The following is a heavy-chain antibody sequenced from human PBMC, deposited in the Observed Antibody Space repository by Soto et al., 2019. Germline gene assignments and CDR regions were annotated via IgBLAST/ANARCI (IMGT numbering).Heavy chain of an antibody. D-gene: IGHD3-10*01. J-gene: IGHJ4*02. V-gene: IGHV3-21*01. CDR2: ISISNFI. CDR3: ATPMALPGSDY. CDR1: GFTFSNYN. Sequence: KSGGSLRLSCAASGFTFSNYNINWVRQAPGKGLEWISSISISNFIYYAASVKGRFTISRDNAKNSLYLLMNSLRVEDTAVYYCATPMALPGSDYWGQGALVTVSS.